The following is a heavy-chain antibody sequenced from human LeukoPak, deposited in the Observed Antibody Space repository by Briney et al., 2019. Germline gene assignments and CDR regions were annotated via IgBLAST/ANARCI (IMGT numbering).Heavy chain of an antibody. CDR2: IKQDGTEK. CDR1: GFTFSSYW. CDR3: ANAGPGLSYYAGYFDS. Sequence: GGSLILSCAASGFTFSSYWMTWVRQAPGKGLEWVANIKQDGTEKYYVDSVKGRFTISRDNAKSSLYLQMDSLRGEDTAVYYCANAGPGLSYYAGYFDSWGQGTLVTVSS. D-gene: IGHD1-26*01. J-gene: IGHJ4*02. V-gene: IGHV3-7*03.